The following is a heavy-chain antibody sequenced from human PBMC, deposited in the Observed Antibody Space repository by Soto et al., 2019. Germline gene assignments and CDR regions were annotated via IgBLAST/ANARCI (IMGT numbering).Heavy chain of an antibody. Sequence: QVQLVESGGGVVQPGRSLRLSCAASGFTFSSYGMHWVRQAPGKGLEWVAVIWYDGSNKYYADSVKGRFTISRDNSKNTLYLQMNSLRAEDTAVYYCARDVRRYCSSTSCFNFDYWGQGTLVTVSS. CDR3: ARDVRRYCSSTSCFNFDY. V-gene: IGHV3-33*01. CDR1: GFTFSSYG. D-gene: IGHD2-2*01. CDR2: IWYDGSNK. J-gene: IGHJ4*02.